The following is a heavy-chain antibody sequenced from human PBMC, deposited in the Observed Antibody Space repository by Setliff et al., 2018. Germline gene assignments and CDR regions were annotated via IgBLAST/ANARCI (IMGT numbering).Heavy chain of an antibody. Sequence: PGGSLRLSCAASGFTFSSYWMHWVRQAPGKGLVWVSRINSDGSSTSYADSVKGRFTISRDNAKNTLYLQMNSLRAEDTAVYYCARGIAARPGMGLDYWGQGTLVTVSS. J-gene: IGHJ4*02. D-gene: IGHD6-6*01. V-gene: IGHV3-74*01. CDR3: ARGIAARPGMGLDY. CDR1: GFTFSSYW. CDR2: INSDGSST.